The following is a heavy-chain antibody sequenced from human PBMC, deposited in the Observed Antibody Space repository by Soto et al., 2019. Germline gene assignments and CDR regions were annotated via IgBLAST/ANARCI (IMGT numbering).Heavy chain of an antibody. V-gene: IGHV1-18*01. Sequence: SVKLCCKASGDTFTTYGIRWVRQATGQGLEWMGWISTYDDRRHYTERLQGRVTMTADTSTNTVYMEVRSLGSDDTAIYYCARDYGTDEWDRFDYWGQGTLVTVSS. CDR1: GDTFTTYG. D-gene: IGHD4-17*01. CDR3: ARDYGTDEWDRFDY. J-gene: IGHJ4*02. CDR2: ISTYDDRR.